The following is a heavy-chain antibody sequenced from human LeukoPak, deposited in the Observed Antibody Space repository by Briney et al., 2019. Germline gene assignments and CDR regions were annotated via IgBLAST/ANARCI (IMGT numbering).Heavy chain of an antibody. J-gene: IGHJ4*02. D-gene: IGHD3-10*01. CDR2: ISNPSSTI. Sequence: GGSLRLSCTGSGFIFGDYAMSWIRQAPGKGLEWISSISNPSSTIYYADSVKGRFTISRDNAKNSLYLQMNSLRAEDTAVYYCARCGDGLPCDFDYWGQGTLVTVSS. V-gene: IGHV3-11*04. CDR1: GFIFGDYA. CDR3: ARCGDGLPCDFDY.